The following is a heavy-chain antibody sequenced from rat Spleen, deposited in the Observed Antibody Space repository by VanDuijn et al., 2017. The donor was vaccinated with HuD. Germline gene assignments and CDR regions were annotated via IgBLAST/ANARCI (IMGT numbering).Heavy chain of an antibody. Sequence: QVHLKESGPGRVQPSQTLSLTCTVSGFSLNSHGVIWVRQPPGKGLEWMGVIWGNGQTNYSSALKSRLSISRDTSKSQVFLEMNNLQTEDTAMYFCASQHYYDGYHRDFWGQGVMVTVSS. CDR2: IWGNGQT. CDR1: GFSLNSHG. D-gene: IGHD1-12*03. J-gene: IGHJ2*01. CDR3: ASQHYYDGYHRDF. V-gene: IGHV2S61*01.